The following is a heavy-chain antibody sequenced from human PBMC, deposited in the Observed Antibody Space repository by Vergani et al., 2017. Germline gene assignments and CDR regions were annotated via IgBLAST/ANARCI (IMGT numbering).Heavy chain of an antibody. CDR1: GFTFSSYA. CDR3: AKDRAPPMRGGIMDV. V-gene: IGHV3-23*01. D-gene: IGHD3-16*01. CDR2: ISGSDGST. Sequence: EVQLLESGGGLVQPGGSLRLSCAASGFTFSSYAMSWVRQAPGKGLEWVSAISGSDGSTYYADSVKGRFTISRDNSKNTLYLQMNSLRAEDTAVYYCAKDRAPPMRGGIMDVWGQGTTVTVSS. J-gene: IGHJ6*02.